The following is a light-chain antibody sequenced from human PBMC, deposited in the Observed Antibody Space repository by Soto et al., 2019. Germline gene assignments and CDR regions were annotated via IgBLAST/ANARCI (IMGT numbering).Light chain of an antibody. J-gene: IGLJ1*01. CDR1: SSDVGGYNY. CDR2: EVS. Sequence: QSALTQPPSASGSPGQSVTISCTGSSSDVGGYNYVSWYQQHPGKAPKLIIYEVSKRPSGVPDRFSGPKSGNTASLTVSGLQAEDEADYYCSSYAGSNNLRVFGTGTKLTVL. V-gene: IGLV2-8*01. CDR3: SSYAGSNNLRV.